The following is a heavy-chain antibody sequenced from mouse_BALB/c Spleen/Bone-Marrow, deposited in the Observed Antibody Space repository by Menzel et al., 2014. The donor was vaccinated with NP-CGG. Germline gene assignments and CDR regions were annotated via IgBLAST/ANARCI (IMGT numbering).Heavy chain of an antibody. Sequence: EAKLVESGGGLVKPGGSLKLSCAASGFTFSSYAMSWVRQSPEKRLEWVAEISSGGSYTYYPDTVTGRFTISRDNAKNTLYLEMSSLRSEDTAMYYCARDHYGYYTRDYWGQGTSVTVSS. J-gene: IGHJ4*01. CDR3: ARDHYGYYTRDY. V-gene: IGHV5-9-4*01. D-gene: IGHD1-2*01. CDR2: ISSGGSYT. CDR1: GFTFSSYA.